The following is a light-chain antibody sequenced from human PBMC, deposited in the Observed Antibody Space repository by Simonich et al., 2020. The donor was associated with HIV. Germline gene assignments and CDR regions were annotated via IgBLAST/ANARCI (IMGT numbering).Light chain of an antibody. V-gene: IGLV2-14*03. CDR1: SNDVGGYNY. CDR3: SSYTSSSTWV. J-gene: IGLJ3*02. Sequence: QSALTQPASVSGSPGQSITISCTGTSNDVGGYNYVSWYQQHPGKAPKLMISGVSKRPSGVSNRFSGSKSGNTASLTISGLQAEDEADYYCSSYTSSSTWVFGGGTKLTVL. CDR2: GVS.